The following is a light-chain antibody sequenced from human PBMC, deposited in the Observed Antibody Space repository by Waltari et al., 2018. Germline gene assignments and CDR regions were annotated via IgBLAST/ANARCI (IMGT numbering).Light chain of an antibody. CDR1: QSVSDHVNSRNS. Sequence: DIVMTQSPDSLTVSPGERATINCRSSQSVSDHVNSRNSLAWYRQKPGQPPKLLISWASTREFGVPDRFSGSGSGTEFTLTISSLQPEDVAVYYCQQYYNTPPTFGQGTKVEIK. CDR2: WAS. CDR3: QQYYNTPPT. J-gene: IGKJ1*01. V-gene: IGKV4-1*01.